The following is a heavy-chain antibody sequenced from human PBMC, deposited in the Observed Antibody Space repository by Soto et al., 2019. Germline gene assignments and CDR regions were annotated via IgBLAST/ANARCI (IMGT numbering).Heavy chain of an antibody. J-gene: IGHJ3*02. CDR3: ARDIYGGNCCDAFDI. CDR2: ISPYNGKT. CDR1: GYTFTSYG. D-gene: IGHD2-15*01. V-gene: IGHV1-18*01. Sequence: QAQLAQSGAEVKKPGASVNISCKASGYTFTSYGFIWVRQAPGHGLEWVGWISPYNGKTEYAQKFQGRVTMTRDKPTSTAYMELRSLRSDDTAVYYCARDIYGGNCCDAFDIWGQGTMVTVSS.